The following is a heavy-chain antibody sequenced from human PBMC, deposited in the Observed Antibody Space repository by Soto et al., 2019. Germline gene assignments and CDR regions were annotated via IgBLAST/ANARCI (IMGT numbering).Heavy chain of an antibody. CDR2: ISWNSGST. CDR3: VKDNGLGVIPVFYYFGY. CDR1: GFSFGDYA. V-gene: IGHV3-9*01. D-gene: IGHD3-16*02. J-gene: IGHJ4*02. Sequence: EVQLVESGGGLVQPGRSLRLSCAASGFSFGDYAMHWVRQAPRKGLEWVAGISWNSGSTGYADSVKGRFTISRDNAKNSLYLQMNSLRAEDTAFYNSVKDNGLGVIPVFYYFGYWGQGTLVTVSS.